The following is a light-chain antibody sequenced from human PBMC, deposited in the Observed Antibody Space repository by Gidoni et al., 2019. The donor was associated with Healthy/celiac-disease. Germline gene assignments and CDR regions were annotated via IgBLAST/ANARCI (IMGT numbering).Light chain of an antibody. CDR3: QQYTSYSGT. J-gene: IGKJ1*01. V-gene: IGKV1-5*03. CDR2: KAS. CDR1: QSISSC. Sequence: DSQMIQSPSTLSASVGDRVTITWRASQSISSCLAWYQQKPGKAPKLLIYKASSLESGVPSRFSGSGSGTEFTLTISSLQPDDLATYYCQQYTSYSGTFGQGTKVEIK.